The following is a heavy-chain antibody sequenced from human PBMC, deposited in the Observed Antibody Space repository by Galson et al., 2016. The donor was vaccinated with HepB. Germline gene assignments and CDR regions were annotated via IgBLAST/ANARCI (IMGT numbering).Heavy chain of an antibody. J-gene: IGHJ3*02. CDR3: ARDVYGGAYDI. D-gene: IGHD3-10*02. V-gene: IGHV3-7*03. CDR2: INGDESVK. Sequence: SLRLSCAASGFTFSSHWMAWLRQTPEKGLEFVANINGDESVKNYVDSGKGRFTISRGNAKKSMYLQMNSLRADETAVYYCARDVYGGAYDIWGQGTMVTVSS. CDR1: GFTFSSHW.